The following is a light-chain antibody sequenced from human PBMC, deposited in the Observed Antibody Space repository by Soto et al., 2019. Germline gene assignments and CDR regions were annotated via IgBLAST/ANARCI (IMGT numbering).Light chain of an antibody. Sequence: DIQMTQSPSTLSASVGDRVTITCRASQRISSWLAWYQQKPGKAPNLLLYQASRLASGVPSRFSGSGSGTEFTLTVSSLQPDDVATYCCQQYDSYPLTFGGGTKVEIK. J-gene: IGKJ4*01. V-gene: IGKV1-5*03. CDR2: QAS. CDR1: QRISSW. CDR3: QQYDSYPLT.